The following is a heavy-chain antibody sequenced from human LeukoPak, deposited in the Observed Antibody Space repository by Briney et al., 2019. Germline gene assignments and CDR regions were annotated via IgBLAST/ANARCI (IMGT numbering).Heavy chain of an antibody. CDR3: ASLDPNWPQFDY. J-gene: IGHJ4*02. D-gene: IGHD3/OR15-3a*01. V-gene: IGHV3-7*01. CDR1: TFTFSTYS. CDR2: IKQDGSEK. Sequence: GGSLRLSCTASTFTFSTYSMNWVRQAPGKGLEWVANIKQDGSEKYYVDSVKGRFTISRDNAKNSLYLQMNSLRAEDTAVYYCASLDPNWPQFDYWGQGTLVTVSS.